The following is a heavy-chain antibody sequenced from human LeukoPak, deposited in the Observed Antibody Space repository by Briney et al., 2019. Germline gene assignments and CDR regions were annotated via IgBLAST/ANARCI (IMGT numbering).Heavy chain of an antibody. CDR2: IYHSGST. J-gene: IGHJ4*02. V-gene: IGHV4-38-2*02. Sequence: SETLSLTCTVSGYSISSGYYWGWIRQPPGKGLEWIGSIYHSGSTYYNPSLKSRVTISVDTSKNQFSLKLSSVTAADTAVYYCARSRVHPTGSFDYWGQGTLVTVSS. CDR1: GYSISSGYY. D-gene: IGHD1-1*01. CDR3: ARSRVHPTGSFDY.